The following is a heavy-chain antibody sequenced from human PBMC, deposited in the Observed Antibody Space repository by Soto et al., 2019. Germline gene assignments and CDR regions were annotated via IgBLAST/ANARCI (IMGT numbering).Heavy chain of an antibody. CDR2: IYHSGSP. J-gene: IGHJ5*02. CDR3: ARLIAAAPS. V-gene: IGHV4-4*02. D-gene: IGHD6-13*01. CDR1: SGSISSSNW. Sequence: QVQLQESGPGLVKPSGTLSLTCAVSSGSISSSNWWSWVRQPPGKGLEWTGEIYHSGSPNYHPSLGARVTIAVDKAKHQFSLKLSSVTAADTAVYYCARLIAAAPSWGQGTLVTVSS.